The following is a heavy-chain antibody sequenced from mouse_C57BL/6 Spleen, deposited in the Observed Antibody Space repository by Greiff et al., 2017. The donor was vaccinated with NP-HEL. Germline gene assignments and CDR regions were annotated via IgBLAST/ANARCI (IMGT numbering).Heavy chain of an antibody. CDR3: AREGYGSSFDY. J-gene: IGHJ2*01. CDR1: GYAFSSYW. CDR2: IYPGDGDT. Sequence: QVQLQQSGAELVKPGASVKISCKASGYAFSSYWMNWVKQRPGKGLEWIGQIYPGDGDTNYNGKFKGKATLTADKSSSTAYMQLSSLTSEDSAVYFCAREGYGSSFDYWGQGTTLTVSS. V-gene: IGHV1-80*01. D-gene: IGHD1-1*01.